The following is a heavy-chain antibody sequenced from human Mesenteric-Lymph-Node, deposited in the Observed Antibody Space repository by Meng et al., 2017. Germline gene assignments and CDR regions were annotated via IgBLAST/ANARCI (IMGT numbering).Heavy chain of an antibody. V-gene: IGHV4-30-4*01. CDR1: GGSISSSNYY. Sequence: QVQLQESGPGLVKPSPTLSLTCTVSGGSISSSNYYWSGIRQPPGKGLEWSGHIYNSGSTYYNPSLKSRITISVDTSKNQFSLKLSSVTAADTAVYYCARGQKGYFDLWGRGTLVTVSS. CDR2: IYNSGST. CDR3: ARGQKGYFDL. J-gene: IGHJ2*01.